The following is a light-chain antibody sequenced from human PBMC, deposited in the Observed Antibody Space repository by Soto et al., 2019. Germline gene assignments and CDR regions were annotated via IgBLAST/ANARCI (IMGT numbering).Light chain of an antibody. Sequence: DIQMTQSPSTLSASVGDRVTITCRASQSVSSWLAWYQQKPGKAPNLLIYTASTLGSGVPSRFSGRGSGTEFTLTISSLQPDDFATYYCQQYDTYPLTFGGGTKVEIK. J-gene: IGKJ4*01. V-gene: IGKV1-5*03. CDR1: QSVSSW. CDR2: TAS. CDR3: QQYDTYPLT.